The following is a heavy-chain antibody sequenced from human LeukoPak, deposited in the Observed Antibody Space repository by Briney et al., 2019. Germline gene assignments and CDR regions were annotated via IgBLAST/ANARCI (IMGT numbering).Heavy chain of an antibody. CDR2: INHSGST. J-gene: IGHJ4*02. D-gene: IGHD6-19*01. CDR1: GGSFSGYY. Sequence: SETLSLTCAVYGGSFSGYYWSWIRQPPGKGLEWIGEINHSGSTNYNPSLKSRVTISVDTSKNQFSLKLSSVTAADTAVYYCARGRSSGWYVASHFDYWGQGTLVTVSS. CDR3: ARGRSSGWYVASHFDY. V-gene: IGHV4-34*01.